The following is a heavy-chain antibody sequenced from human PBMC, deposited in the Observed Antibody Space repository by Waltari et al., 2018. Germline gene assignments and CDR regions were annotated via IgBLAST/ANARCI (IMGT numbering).Heavy chain of an antibody. J-gene: IGHJ3*02. CDR1: GYTFTGYY. Sequence: QVQLVQSGAEVKKPGASVKVSCKASGYTFTGYYMHWVRQAPGQGLEWMGWINPNSGGTNYAQKFQGRVTMTRDTSISTAYMELSRLGSDDTAVYYCARDEADSSGSDAFDIWGQGTMVTVSS. D-gene: IGHD3-22*01. V-gene: IGHV1-2*02. CDR2: INPNSGGT. CDR3: ARDEADSSGSDAFDI.